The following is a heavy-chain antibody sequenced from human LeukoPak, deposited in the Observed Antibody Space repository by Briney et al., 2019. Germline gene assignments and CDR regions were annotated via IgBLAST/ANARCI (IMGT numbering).Heavy chain of an antibody. CDR1: GFTVSNNY. J-gene: IGHJ4*02. Sequence: PGGSLILSCSASGFTVSNNYMSWVRQAPGKGLEWVSVIYSGGSTYYADSVKGRFTISRDNSKNTLYLQMNSLRAEDTAVYYCAREATAGGDDYWGQGTLVTVSS. D-gene: IGHD5-18*01. CDR3: AREATAGGDDY. V-gene: IGHV3-53*01. CDR2: IYSGGST.